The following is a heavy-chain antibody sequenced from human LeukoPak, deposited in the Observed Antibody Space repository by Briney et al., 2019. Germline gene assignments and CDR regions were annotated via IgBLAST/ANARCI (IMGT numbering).Heavy chain of an antibody. V-gene: IGHV3-23*01. D-gene: IGHD3-9*01. CDR2: ISGSGGST. CDR1: GFTFSSYA. J-gene: IGHJ4*02. CDR3: AKDAGIDWLLSTYYFDY. Sequence: GGSLRLSCAASGFTFSSYAMSWVRQAPGKGLEWVSAISGSGGSTYYADSVKGRFTISRDNSKNTLYLQVNSLRAEDTAVYYCAKDAGIDWLLSTYYFDYWGQGTLVTVSS.